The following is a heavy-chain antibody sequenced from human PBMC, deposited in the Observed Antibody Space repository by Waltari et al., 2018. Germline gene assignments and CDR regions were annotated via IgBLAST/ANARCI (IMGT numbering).Heavy chain of an antibody. V-gene: IGHV1-69*01. J-gene: IGHJ6*03. CDR3: ARGNYGDYTNYYYYYMDV. CDR1: GGTFSSYA. Sequence: QVQLVQSGAEVKKPGSSVKVSCKASGGTFSSYAISWVRQAPGPGLEWMGGIIPIFGTANYAQKFQGRVTITADESTSTAYMELSSLRSEDTAVYYCARGNYGDYTNYYYYYMDVWGKGTTVTVSS. CDR2: IIPIFGTA. D-gene: IGHD4-17*01.